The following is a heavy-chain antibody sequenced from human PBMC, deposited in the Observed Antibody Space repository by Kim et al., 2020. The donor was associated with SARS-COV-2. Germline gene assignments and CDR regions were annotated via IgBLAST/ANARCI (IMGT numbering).Heavy chain of an antibody. Sequence: IYYADSVKGRFTISRDNAKNSLYLQMNSLRAEDTAVYYCARDRLGGGFDPWGQGTLVTVSS. V-gene: IGHV3-48*03. CDR3: ARDRLGGGFDP. CDR2: I. D-gene: IGHD3-16*01. J-gene: IGHJ5*02.